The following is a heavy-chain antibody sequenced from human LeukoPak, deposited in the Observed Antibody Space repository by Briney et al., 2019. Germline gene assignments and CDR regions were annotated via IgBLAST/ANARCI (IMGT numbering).Heavy chain of an antibody. V-gene: IGHV4-59*08. J-gene: IGHJ4*02. CDR3: TTSYGSSWPEIDY. CDR2: IYYSGST. CDR1: VDSISSYY. Sequence: SETLSLTCTVSVDSISSYYWSWIRQSPGKGLEWIGYIYYSGSTYYNPSLTSRVTISVDTSKNQFSLRLTSVTAADTAVYYCTTSYGSSWPEIDYWGQGTLVTVSS. D-gene: IGHD6-13*01.